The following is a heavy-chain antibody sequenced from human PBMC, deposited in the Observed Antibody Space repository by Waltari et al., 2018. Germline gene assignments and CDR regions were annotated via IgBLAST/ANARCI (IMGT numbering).Heavy chain of an antibody. CDR2: IDWNSGRI. Sequence: EVQLVQSGGGLVQPGRSRRYPCRAPGFTFDGYAMHWLRPLPGRGLEWVSGIDWNSGRIDYADSVKGRFTISRDDAKNSLYLQMNSLRIEDTALYFCIKDMMPGGLDHWGQGAQVTVSS. CDR3: IKDMMPGGLDH. J-gene: IGHJ4*02. D-gene: IGHD2-15*01. V-gene: IGHV3-9*01. CDR1: GFTFDGYA.